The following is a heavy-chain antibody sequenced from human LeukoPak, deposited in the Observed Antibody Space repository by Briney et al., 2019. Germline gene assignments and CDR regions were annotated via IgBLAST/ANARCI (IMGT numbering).Heavy chain of an antibody. J-gene: IGHJ4*02. CDR3: SRENGAFSPFGY. V-gene: IGHV4-39*07. CDR1: DGSISSSSYY. CDR2: ISLTGLT. Sequence: PSETLSLTCTVSDGSISSSSYYWGWIRQPPGQGLEWIGEISLTGLTHYNPSLESRVTVSLDKSKNQLSLSLTSVTAADTAVYYCSRENGAFSPFGYWGQGTLVTVLS. D-gene: IGHD2-8*01.